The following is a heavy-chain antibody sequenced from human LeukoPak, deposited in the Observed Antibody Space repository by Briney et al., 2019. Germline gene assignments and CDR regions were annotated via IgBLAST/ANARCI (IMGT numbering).Heavy chain of an antibody. V-gene: IGHV4-4*02. CDR3: ASLRVWGRTVAGTVDY. CDR2: IYHSGST. J-gene: IGHJ4*02. Sequence: PSETLSLTCAVSGGSISSSNWWSWVRQPPGKGLEWIGEIYHSGSTNYNPSLKSRVTISVDKSKNQFSLKLSSVTAADTAVYYCASLRVWGRTVAGTVDYWGQGTLVTVSS. D-gene: IGHD6-19*01. CDR1: GGSISSSNW.